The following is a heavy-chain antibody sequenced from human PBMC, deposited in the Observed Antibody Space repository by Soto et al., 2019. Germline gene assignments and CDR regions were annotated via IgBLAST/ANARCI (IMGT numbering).Heavy chain of an antibody. CDR1: CGSVSSGSFY. Sequence: SETLSLTCTVSCGSVSSGSFYWSWIRRPPGKGLEWIGYFYDSGSTNYNPSLRSRVTMSVDTSKNQFSLKLSSVTAADTAVYYCAASAPPATNYYYAMDVWGQGTTVTVSS. D-gene: IGHD5-12*01. J-gene: IGHJ6*02. V-gene: IGHV4-61*01. CDR3: AASAPPATNYYYAMDV. CDR2: FYDSGST.